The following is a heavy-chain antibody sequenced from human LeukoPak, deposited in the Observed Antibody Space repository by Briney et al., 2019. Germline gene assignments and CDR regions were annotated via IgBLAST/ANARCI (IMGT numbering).Heavy chain of an antibody. CDR1: GFTFSSYS. CDR3: ARSSGYRNGMDV. V-gene: IGHV3-48*01. D-gene: IGHD6-13*01. CDR2: ISSSSSTI. Sequence: GGSLRLSCAASGFTFSSYSMNWVRQAPGKGLEWVSYISSSSSTIYYADSVEGRFTISRDNAKNSLYLQMNSLRAEDTAVYYCARSSGYRNGMDVWGQGTTVTVSS. J-gene: IGHJ6*02.